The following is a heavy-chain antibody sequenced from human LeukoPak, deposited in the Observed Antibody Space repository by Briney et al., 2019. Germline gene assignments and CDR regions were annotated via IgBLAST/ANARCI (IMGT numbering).Heavy chain of an antibody. D-gene: IGHD4-23*01. CDR2: IYYGGST. J-gene: IGHJ4*02. CDR3: ARETTVVTPYFDY. Sequence: PSQTLSLTCTVSGGSISSGGYYWSWIRQHPGKGLEWIGYIYYGGSTYYNPSLKSRVTISVDTSKNQFSLKLSSVTAADTAVYYCARETTVVTPYFDYWGQGTLVTVSS. V-gene: IGHV4-31*03. CDR1: GGSISSGGYY.